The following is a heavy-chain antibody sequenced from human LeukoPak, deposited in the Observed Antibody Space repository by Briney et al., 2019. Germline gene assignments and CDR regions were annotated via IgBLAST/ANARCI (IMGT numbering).Heavy chain of an antibody. Sequence: GGSLRLSCEASGFTFSTYWMKWVRQAPGKGLKWVANIKQDGSQKYYVDSVKGRFIISRDNAKNSLYLQMNSVRAEDTAVYYCAREGTFGDYRASGDHWGQGALVTVSS. D-gene: IGHD2-21*02. V-gene: IGHV3-7*03. J-gene: IGHJ4*02. CDR3: AREGTFGDYRASGDH. CDR1: GFTFSTYW. CDR2: IKQDGSQK.